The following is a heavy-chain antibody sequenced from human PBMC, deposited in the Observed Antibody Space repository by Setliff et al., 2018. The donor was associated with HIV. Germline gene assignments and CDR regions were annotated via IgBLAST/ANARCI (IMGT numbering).Heavy chain of an antibody. V-gene: IGHV3-21*05. D-gene: IGHD6-6*01. CDR3: ARDPPSKYYYYMDV. CDR2: ISSSSSYI. Sequence: GGSLRLSCAASGFTFSTYWMSWVRQAPGKGLEWVSYISSSSSYIYYADSVKGRFTISRDNAKNSLYLQMNSLTAEDTAVYYCARDPPSKYYYYMDVWGKGTTVTVSS. CDR1: GFTFSTYW. J-gene: IGHJ6*03.